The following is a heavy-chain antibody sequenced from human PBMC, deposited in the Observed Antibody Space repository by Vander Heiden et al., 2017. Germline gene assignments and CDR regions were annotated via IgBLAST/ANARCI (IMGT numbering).Heavy chain of an antibody. CDR2: ISWNSGSI. J-gene: IGHJ4*02. D-gene: IGHD1-1*01. CDR3: ARTKIWSRREGYNTYFDY. Sequence: EVQLVESGGGLVQPGRSLRLSCAASGFTFDDYAMHWVRQAPGKGLEWVSGISWNSGSIGYADSVKGRGTISRDNAKNSLYLQMNRLRDEDKALYYCARTKIWSRREGYNTYFDYWGQGNLVTVSS. V-gene: IGHV3-9*01. CDR1: GFTFDDYA.